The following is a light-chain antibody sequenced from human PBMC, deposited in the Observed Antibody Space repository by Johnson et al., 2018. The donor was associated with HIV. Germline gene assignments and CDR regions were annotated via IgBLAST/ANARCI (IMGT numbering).Light chain of an antibody. Sequence: QSVLTQPPSVSAAPGQKVTISCSGSSSNIGNNYVSWYQQLPGTAPKLLIYENHKRPSGIPDRFSGSKSGTSATLGITGLQTGDEADYYCGTWDSSLCAGVFGTGTKVTVL. CDR1: SSNIGNNY. V-gene: IGLV1-51*02. CDR2: ENH. J-gene: IGLJ1*01. CDR3: GTWDSSLCAGV.